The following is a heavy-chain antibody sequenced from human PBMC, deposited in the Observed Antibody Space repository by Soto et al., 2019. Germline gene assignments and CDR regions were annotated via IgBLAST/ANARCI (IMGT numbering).Heavy chain of an antibody. CDR2: IYPGDSDT. D-gene: IGHD2-2*01. Sequence: GESLKISCKGSGYSFISYWIGWVRQMPGKGLEWMGIIYPGDSDTRYSPSFQGQVTISADKSISTAYLQWSSLKASDTAMYYCARPTHCSSTSCPFDYWGQGTLVTVSS. J-gene: IGHJ4*02. CDR1: GYSFISYW. CDR3: ARPTHCSSTSCPFDY. V-gene: IGHV5-51*01.